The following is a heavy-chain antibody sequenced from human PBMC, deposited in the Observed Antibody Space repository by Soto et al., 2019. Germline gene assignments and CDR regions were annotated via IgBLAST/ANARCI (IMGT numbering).Heavy chain of an antibody. D-gene: IGHD5-18*01. CDR1: GGSISSSSYY. CDR2: IYYSGST. V-gene: IGHV4-39*01. CDR3: ASTDTAMVTYYYYGMDV. J-gene: IGHJ6*02. Sequence: QLQLQESGPGLVKPSETLSLTCTVSGGSISSSSYYWGWIRQPPGKGLEGMGSIYYSGSTYYNPSLKSRVTISVDTPKNQFSLKLRSVTAADTAVYYCASTDTAMVTYYYYGMDVWGQGTTVTVSS.